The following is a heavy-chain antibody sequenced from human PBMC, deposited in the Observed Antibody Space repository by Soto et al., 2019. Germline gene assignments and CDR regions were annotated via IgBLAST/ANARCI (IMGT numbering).Heavy chain of an antibody. Sequence: DSMKGRFTISRDNAKNSLYLQMSSLRAEDTAMYYCARWPFGRSGNYWGQGTLVTVSS. D-gene: IGHD6-25*01. J-gene: IGHJ4*02. V-gene: IGHV3-7*01. CDR3: ARWPFGRSGNY.